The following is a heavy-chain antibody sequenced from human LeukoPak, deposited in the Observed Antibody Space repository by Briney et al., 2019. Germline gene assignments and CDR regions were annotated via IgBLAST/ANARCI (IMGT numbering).Heavy chain of an antibody. D-gene: IGHD6-6*01. J-gene: IGHJ4*02. V-gene: IGHV1-46*01. Sequence: GASVTVSCTASGYTFTIYYMHWVRQAPGQGLEWMGIINPSGGSTSYAQKFQGRVTMTRDTSASTVYMELRSLRSEDTAVYYCARVQSLEYSSSSQPYWGQGTLVTVSS. CDR2: INPSGGST. CDR1: GYTFTIYY. CDR3: ARVQSLEYSSSSQPY.